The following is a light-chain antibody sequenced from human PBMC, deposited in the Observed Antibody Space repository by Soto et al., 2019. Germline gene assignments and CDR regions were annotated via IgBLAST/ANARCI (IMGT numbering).Light chain of an antibody. Sequence: QSALTQPASVSGSPGQSITISCTGTSSDVGSYNLVSWYQQHPGKAPKLMIYEVSKRPSGVSNGFSGSKSGNTASLTISGLQAEDEADYYCCSYAGSYVFGTGTKLTVL. CDR1: SSDVGSYNL. CDR2: EVS. J-gene: IGLJ1*01. CDR3: CSYAGSYV. V-gene: IGLV2-23*02.